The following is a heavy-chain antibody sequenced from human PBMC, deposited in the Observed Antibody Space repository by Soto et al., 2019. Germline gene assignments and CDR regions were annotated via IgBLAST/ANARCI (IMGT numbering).Heavy chain of an antibody. D-gene: IGHD3-22*01. J-gene: IGHJ5*02. CDR2: IYHTGNA. CDR3: ARDFFDSSDYTTNWFDP. V-gene: IGHV4-39*02. CDR1: GDSISNSRFY. Sequence: PSETLSLTCSVSGDSISNSRFYWAWIRQPPGEGLEWIGSIYHTGNAYYNPSLKRQVNISVNTTKNQYSLKLTSVTAAYAALYYCARDFFDSSDYTTNWFDPWGQGTLVTVS.